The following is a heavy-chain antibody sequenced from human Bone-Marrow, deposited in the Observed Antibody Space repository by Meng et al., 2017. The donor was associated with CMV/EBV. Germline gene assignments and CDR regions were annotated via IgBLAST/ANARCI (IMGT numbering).Heavy chain of an antibody. CDR3: TRSPNGMDV. J-gene: IGHJ6*02. V-gene: IGHV3-13*01. CDR2: IGTRGDT. CDR1: GFTFNTYD. Sequence: GESLKISCAASGFTFNTYDLHWVRQTTREGLEWVSVIGTRGDTYYASSVKGRFTISRENAKKSFYLQMNNLRVGDTAVYYCTRSPNGMDVWGQGNTVTVSS.